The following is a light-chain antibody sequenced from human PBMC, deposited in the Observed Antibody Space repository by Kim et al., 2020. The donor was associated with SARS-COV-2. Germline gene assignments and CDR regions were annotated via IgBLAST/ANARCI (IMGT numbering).Light chain of an antibody. V-gene: IGKV3-15*01. CDR2: GAY. CDR1: QSVSSN. J-gene: IGKJ4*01. Sequence: EIVMTQSPATLSVSPGERATLSCRASQSVSSNLAWYQQKPGQAPRLLIYGAYTRAPGIPARFSGSGSGTDFTLTIYSLQSEDFAVYYCHQYNDWPPLTFGGGTKVDIK. CDR3: HQYNDWPPLT.